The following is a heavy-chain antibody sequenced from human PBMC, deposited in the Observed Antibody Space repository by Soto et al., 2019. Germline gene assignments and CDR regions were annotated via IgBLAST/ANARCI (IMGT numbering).Heavy chain of an antibody. J-gene: IGHJ4*02. V-gene: IGHV1-18*01. CDR2: ISTYNGNT. CDR1: GYTFTTYG. D-gene: IGHD3-22*01. Sequence: QVQLVQSGAEVKKPGASVKVSCKASGYTFTTYGMSCVRQAPGQGLGWMGWISTYNGNTKYAERLQGRVTMTTDTTTSTAYMELRSLRSDDTAVYYCARGPTDYYDNSGNYFLDYWGQGTLVTVSS. CDR3: ARGPTDYYDNSGNYFLDY.